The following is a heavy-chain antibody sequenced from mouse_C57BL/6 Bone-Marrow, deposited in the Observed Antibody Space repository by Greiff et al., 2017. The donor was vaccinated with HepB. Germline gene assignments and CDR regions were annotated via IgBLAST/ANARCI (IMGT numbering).Heavy chain of an antibody. CDR3: ARWEKSGYYDYDDPPFDY. Sequence: VQLQESGAELMKPGASVKLSCKATGYTFTGYWIEWVKQRPGHGLEWIGEILPGSGSTNYNEKFKGKATFTADTSSNTAYMQLSSLTTEDSAIYYCARWEKSGYYDYDDPPFDYWGQGTTLTVSS. CDR2: ILPGSGST. D-gene: IGHD2-4*01. CDR1: GYTFTGYW. V-gene: IGHV1-9*01. J-gene: IGHJ2*01.